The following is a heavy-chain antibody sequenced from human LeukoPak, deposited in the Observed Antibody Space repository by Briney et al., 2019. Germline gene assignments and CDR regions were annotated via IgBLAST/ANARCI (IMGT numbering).Heavy chain of an antibody. Sequence: SETLSLTCTVSGGTLSSGGYYWTWIRQSPGKGLEWIGYIFYDGGPYYNPSLESRLLISVDRSKKQFSLKVTSVTAADTAVYFCARQSSTSSFRILDYWGQGILVTVSS. CDR2: IFYDGGP. CDR3: ARQSSTSSFRILDY. J-gene: IGHJ4*02. CDR1: GGTLSSGGYY. D-gene: IGHD2-2*01. V-gene: IGHV4-31*03.